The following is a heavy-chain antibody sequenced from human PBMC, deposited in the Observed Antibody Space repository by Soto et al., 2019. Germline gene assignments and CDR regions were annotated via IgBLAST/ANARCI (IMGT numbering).Heavy chain of an antibody. J-gene: IGHJ2*01. CDR3: ARCYCSVGSCFTSWHFDL. CDR1: GYIFNNYG. D-gene: IGHD6-19*01. V-gene: IGHV1-18*01. CDR2: VGHYVGKT. Sequence: QGQLVQSGAEVRKPGASVKVSCQASGYIFNNYGLSWVRQVPGQGLEWGGWVGHYVGKTDYAPKLRDRVIMTADPTTNTAYKELRSLTSDASALYYCARCYCSVGSCFTSWHFDLWGRGTLVSVSS.